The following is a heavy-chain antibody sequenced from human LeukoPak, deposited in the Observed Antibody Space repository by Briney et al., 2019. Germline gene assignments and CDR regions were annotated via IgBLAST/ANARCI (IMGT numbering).Heavy chain of an antibody. Sequence: GGSLRLSCAAASGLSFNDDYMSWIRQAPGKGLEWISYISVTGSHTNYADSVKGRFTISRDNSRNTLYLQMNSLRAEDTAVYYCARDHNWNCDYWGQGTLVTVSS. V-gene: IGHV3-11*06. D-gene: IGHD1-20*01. J-gene: IGHJ4*02. CDR1: GLSFNDDY. CDR2: ISVTGSHT. CDR3: ARDHNWNCDY.